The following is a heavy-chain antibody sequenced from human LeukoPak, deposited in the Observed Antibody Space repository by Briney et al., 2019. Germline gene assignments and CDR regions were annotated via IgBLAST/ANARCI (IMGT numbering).Heavy chain of an antibody. D-gene: IGHD5-12*01. V-gene: IGHV1-8*03. CDR1: GYTFTSYD. CDR2: MNPNSGNT. CDR3: ARGSGYSGLVGWFDP. Sequence: ASVKVSRKASGYTFTSYDINWVRQATGQGLEWMGWMNPNSGNTGYAQKFQGRVTITRNTSISTAYMELSSLRSEDTAVYYCARGSGYSGLVGWFDPWGQGTLVTVSS. J-gene: IGHJ5*02.